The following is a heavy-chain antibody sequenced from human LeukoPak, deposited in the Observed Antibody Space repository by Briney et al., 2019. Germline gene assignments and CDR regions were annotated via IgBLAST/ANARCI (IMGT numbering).Heavy chain of an antibody. V-gene: IGHV1-8*01. CDR3: ARVSYGHLYYYYYMDV. CDR1: GYTFTSYD. Sequence: ASVKVSCKASGYTFTSYDINWVRQATGQGLERMGWMNPNSGNTGYAQKFQGRVTMTRNTSISTAYMELSSLRSEDTAVYYCARVSYGHLYYYYYMDVWGKGTTVTVSS. J-gene: IGHJ6*03. D-gene: IGHD5-18*01. CDR2: MNPNSGNT.